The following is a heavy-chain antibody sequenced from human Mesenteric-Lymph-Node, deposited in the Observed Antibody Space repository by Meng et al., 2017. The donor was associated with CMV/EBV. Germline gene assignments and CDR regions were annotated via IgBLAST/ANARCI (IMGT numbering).Heavy chain of an antibody. CDR2: INPNSGGT. J-gene: IGHJ3*02. CDR1: GGTFSSCA. CDR3: ARVGGSYYLGLHAFDI. D-gene: IGHD1-26*01. Sequence: ASVKVSCKASGGTFSSCAVSWVRQALGQGLEWMGWINPNSGGTNYAQKFQGRVTMTRDTSISTAYMELSRLRSDDTAVYYCARVGGSYYLGLHAFDIWGQGTMVTVSS. V-gene: IGHV1-2*02.